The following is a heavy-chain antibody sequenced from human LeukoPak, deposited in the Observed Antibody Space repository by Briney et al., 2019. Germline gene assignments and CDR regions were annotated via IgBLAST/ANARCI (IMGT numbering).Heavy chain of an antibody. CDR3: ARGRDAFDI. V-gene: IGHV1-18*01. Sequence: ASVKVSCKASGYTFTTYGIIGVRQAPGQGLEWMGWISAYNGNTNYAQKLQGRCTMTTDTSTNTAYMELRSLRSDDTAVYYCARGRDAFDIWGQGTMVTVSS. J-gene: IGHJ3*02. CDR2: ISAYNGNT. CDR1: GYTFTTYG.